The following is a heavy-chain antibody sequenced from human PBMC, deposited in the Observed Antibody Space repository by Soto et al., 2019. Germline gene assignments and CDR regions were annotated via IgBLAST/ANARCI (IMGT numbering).Heavy chain of an antibody. Sequence: QVQLVESGGGVVQPGRSLRLSCAASGFTFSSYGMHWVRQAPGKGLEWVAVISYDGSNKYYADSVKGRFTISRDNSKNTLYLQMNSLRAEDTAVYYCARPDYGDYVFFDYWGQGTLVTVSS. J-gene: IGHJ4*02. V-gene: IGHV3-30*03. CDR3: ARPDYGDYVFFDY. CDR1: GFTFSSYG. CDR2: ISYDGSNK. D-gene: IGHD4-17*01.